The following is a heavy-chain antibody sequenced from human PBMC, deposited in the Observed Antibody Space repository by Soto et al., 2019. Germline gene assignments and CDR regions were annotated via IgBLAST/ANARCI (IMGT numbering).Heavy chain of an antibody. CDR3: AREKYDFWSGSSTKYYYYGMDV. V-gene: IGHV1-18*01. CDR2: ISAYNGST. D-gene: IGHD3-3*01. CDR1: GYTFTSYG. Sequence: ASVKVSCKASGYTFTSYGISWVRQAPGQGLEWMGWISAYNGSTNYAQKLQGRVTMTTDTSTSTAYMELRSLRSDDTAVYYCAREKYDFWSGSSTKYYYYGMDVWGQGTTVTVSS. J-gene: IGHJ6*02.